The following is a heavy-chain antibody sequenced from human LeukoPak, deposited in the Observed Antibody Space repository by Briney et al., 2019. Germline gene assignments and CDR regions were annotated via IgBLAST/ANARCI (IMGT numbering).Heavy chain of an antibody. CDR1: GGSISSSSYY. J-gene: IGHJ4*02. D-gene: IGHD2-15*01. Sequence: SETLSLTCTVSGGSISSSSYYWGWIRQPPGKGLEWIGSIYYSGSTYYNPSLKSRVTISVDTSKNQFSLKLSSVTAADTAVYYCASSCSGGSCYSSSPDYWGQGTLVTVSS. V-gene: IGHV4-39*01. CDR2: IYYSGST. CDR3: ASSCSGGSCYSSSPDY.